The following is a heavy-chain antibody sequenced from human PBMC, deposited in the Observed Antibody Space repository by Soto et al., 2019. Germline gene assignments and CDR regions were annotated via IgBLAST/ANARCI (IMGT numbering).Heavy chain of an antibody. V-gene: IGHV3-48*02. J-gene: IGHJ4*02. CDR3: ARGLYYDDSSGYWGY. Sequence: EVQLVESGGGLVQPGGSLRLSCAASGFTFSSYSMNWVRQAPVKGLVWVSYISSSSSTIYYADSVKGRFTISRDNANNALYLQMNSLRDADTAVYYCARGLYYDDSSGYWGYWGQGTLVTVSS. D-gene: IGHD3-22*01. CDR1: GFTFSSYS. CDR2: ISSSSSTI.